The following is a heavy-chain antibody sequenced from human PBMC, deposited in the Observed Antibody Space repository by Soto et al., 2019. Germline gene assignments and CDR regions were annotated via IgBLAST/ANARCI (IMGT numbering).Heavy chain of an antibody. D-gene: IGHD2-8*01. J-gene: IGHJ4*02. V-gene: IGHV3-66*01. Sequence: EVQLAESGGGLVQPGGSLRLSCAASGLTVSRNYMSWVRQAPGKGLEWVSVIYNAGSTNYADSVKGRFTISRDNSKNTLYLQMNRLRVEDTAVYYCATLGDGYWGQGTLVTVSS. CDR1: GLTVSRNY. CDR3: ATLGDGY. CDR2: IYNAGST.